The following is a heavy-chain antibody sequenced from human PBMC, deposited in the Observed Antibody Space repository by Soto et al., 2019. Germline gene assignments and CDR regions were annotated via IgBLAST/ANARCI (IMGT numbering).Heavy chain of an antibody. J-gene: IGHJ4*02. Sequence: SETLSLTCTVSGGSISSSSYYWGWIRQPPGKGLEWIGYIHYSGSTNYNPSLKNRVTISTMSNNKFSLELSSVTAADTAVYYCTRGLFSGSSYSGSWYYFDSWGQGTMVTVSS. CDR1: GGSISSSSYY. CDR3: TRGLFSGSSYSGSWYYFDS. CDR2: IHYSGST. D-gene: IGHD1-26*01. V-gene: IGHV4-61*05.